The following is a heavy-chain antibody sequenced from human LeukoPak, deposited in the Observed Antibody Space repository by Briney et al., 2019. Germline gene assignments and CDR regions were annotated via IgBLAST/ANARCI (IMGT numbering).Heavy chain of an antibody. J-gene: IGHJ4*02. V-gene: IGHV4-31*03. D-gene: IGHD3-16*02. CDR1: GGSISSGGYY. CDR3: ARVNRFDDYVWGSYRHAIYFDY. Sequence: SETLSLTCSVSGGSISSGGYYWSWIRQHPGKGLEWIGYIYYSGSTYYNPSLKSRVTISVDTSKNQFSLKLSSVTAADTAVYYCARVNRFDDYVWGSYRHAIYFDYWGQGTLVTVSS. CDR2: IYYSGST.